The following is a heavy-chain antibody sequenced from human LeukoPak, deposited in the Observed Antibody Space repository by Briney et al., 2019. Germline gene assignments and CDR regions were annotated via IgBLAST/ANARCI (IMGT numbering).Heavy chain of an antibody. V-gene: IGHV3-30-3*01. CDR3: ARDRSANSRVYYFDY. Sequence: PGMSLRLSCAAPGFTFSAYAMHWVRQAPGKGLEWVAIISYDGNIKYQADSVKGRFTISRDDSKNTLYLQMNSLRAEDTAVYYCARDRSANSRVYYFDYWGQGTLVTVSS. J-gene: IGHJ4*02. CDR1: GFTFSAYA. CDR2: ISYDGNIK. D-gene: IGHD4/OR15-4a*01.